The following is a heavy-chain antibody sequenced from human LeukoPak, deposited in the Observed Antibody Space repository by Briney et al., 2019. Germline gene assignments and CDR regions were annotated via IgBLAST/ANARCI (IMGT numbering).Heavy chain of an antibody. CDR2: IKQDGSEK. CDR1: GFTFSSYW. D-gene: IGHD1-14*01. J-gene: IGHJ6*02. CDR3: AREAAGHYPFYYYYGMDV. Sequence: GGSLRLSCAASGFTFSSYWMSWVRQAPGKGLEWVANIKQDGSEKYYVDSVKGRLTISRDNAKNSLYLQMNSLRAEDTAVYYCAREAAGHYPFYYYYGMDVWGQGTTVTVSS. V-gene: IGHV3-7*01.